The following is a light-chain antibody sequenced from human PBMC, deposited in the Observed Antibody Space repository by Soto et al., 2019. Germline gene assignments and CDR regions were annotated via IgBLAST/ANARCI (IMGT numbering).Light chain of an antibody. CDR2: GAS. CDR1: QRVGSNY. CDR3: QVYGSTRWT. V-gene: IGKV3-20*01. J-gene: IGKJ1*01. Sequence: LSPGEGARLTCRASQRVGSNYLAWYQQNPSQPPRLVIHGASSRATGIPDRFSGSGSGPDTTLTSSILEPEDSPVYYWQVYGSTRWTGAQGTKVDIK.